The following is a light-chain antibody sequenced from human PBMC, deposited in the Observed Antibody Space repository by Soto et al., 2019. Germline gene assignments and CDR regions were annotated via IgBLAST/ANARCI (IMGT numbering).Light chain of an antibody. CDR3: QQYGSSSWT. V-gene: IGKV3-20*01. CDR2: SAS. Sequence: EIVLTQSPGTLSLSPGERATLSCRASQSLSSFSLAWYQQKPGQAPRLLIYSASSRATGIPDRFSGSGSGTDFTLTISTLEPEDFAVYYCQQYGSSSWTFGQGTKVEIK. CDR1: QSLSSFS. J-gene: IGKJ1*01.